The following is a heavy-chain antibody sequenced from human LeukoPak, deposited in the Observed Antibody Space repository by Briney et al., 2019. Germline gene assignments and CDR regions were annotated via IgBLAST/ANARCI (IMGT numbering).Heavy chain of an antibody. D-gene: IGHD2-2*01. V-gene: IGHV4-4*07. CDR2: IYTSGST. CDR1: GGSISSYY. CDR3: ARVQCSSTSCYEDY. J-gene: IGHJ4*02. Sequence: PSETLSLTCTVSGGSISSYYWSRLRQPAGKGLEWIGRIYTSGSTNYNPSLKSRVTMSVDTSKNQFSLKLSSVTAADTAVYYCARVQCSSTSCYEDYWGQGTLVTVSS.